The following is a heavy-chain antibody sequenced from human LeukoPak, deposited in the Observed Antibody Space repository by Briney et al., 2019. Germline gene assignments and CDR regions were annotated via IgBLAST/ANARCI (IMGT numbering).Heavy chain of an antibody. D-gene: IGHD1-26*01. Sequence: SETLSLTCTVSGGSISSSSYYWGWIRQPPGKGLEWIGSIYYSGSTYYNPSLKSRVTISVDTSKNQFSLKLSSVTAADTAVYYCARNIVGAIEDGVETWGQGTLVTVSS. V-gene: IGHV4-39*01. CDR3: ARNIVGAIEDGVET. CDR2: IYYSGST. J-gene: IGHJ5*02. CDR1: GGSISSSSYY.